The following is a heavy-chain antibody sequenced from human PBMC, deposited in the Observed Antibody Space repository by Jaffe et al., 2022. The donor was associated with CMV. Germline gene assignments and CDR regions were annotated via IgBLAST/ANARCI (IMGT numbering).Heavy chain of an antibody. J-gene: IGHJ4*02. Sequence: EVQLVESGGGLVKPGRSLRLSCTASGFTFGDYAMSWFRQAPGKGLEWVGFIRSKAYGGTTEYAASVKGRFTISRDDSKSIAYLQMNSLKTEDTAVYYCTRDLDIVVVPAAIHGLGYYFDYWGQGTLVTVSS. V-gene: IGHV3-49*05. CDR1: GFTFGDYA. CDR3: TRDLDIVVVPAAIHGLGYYFDY. CDR2: IRSKAYGGTT. D-gene: IGHD2-2*02.